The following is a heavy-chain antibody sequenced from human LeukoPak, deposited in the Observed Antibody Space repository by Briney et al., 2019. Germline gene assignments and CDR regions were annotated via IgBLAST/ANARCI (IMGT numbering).Heavy chain of an antibody. Sequence: GSSVKVSCKASGGTFSSYAISWVRQAPGQGLEWMGRIIPIFGIANYAQKFQGRVTITADKSTSTAYMELSSLRSEDTAVSYCAREDAVFGTVTWGQGTLVTVSS. D-gene: IGHD1-1*01. CDR2: IIPIFGIA. V-gene: IGHV1-69*04. CDR3: AREDAVFGTVT. J-gene: IGHJ5*02. CDR1: GGTFSSYA.